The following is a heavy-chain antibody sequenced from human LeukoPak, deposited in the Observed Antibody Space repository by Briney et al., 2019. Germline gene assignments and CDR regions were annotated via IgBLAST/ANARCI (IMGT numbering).Heavy chain of an antibody. Sequence: ASVKVSCKASGYTFTSYDINWVRQATGQGLEWMGWMNPNSGNTGYAQKFQDRVTMTRNTSISTAYMELSSLRSEGTAVYYCARGRQQWLAYAFDIWGQGTMVTVSS. CDR1: GYTFTSYD. J-gene: IGHJ3*02. CDR2: MNPNSGNT. CDR3: ARGRQQWLAYAFDI. D-gene: IGHD6-19*01. V-gene: IGHV1-8*01.